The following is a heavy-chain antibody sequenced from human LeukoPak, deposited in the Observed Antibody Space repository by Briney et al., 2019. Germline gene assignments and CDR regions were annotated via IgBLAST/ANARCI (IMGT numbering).Heavy chain of an antibody. CDR3: ARVGLLWFGEQRRGFDY. V-gene: IGHV1-2*06. J-gene: IGHJ4*02. CDR2: INPNSGGT. Sequence: ASVKVSCKASGYTFTGYYMHWVRQAPGQGLEWIGRINPNSGGTNYAQKFQGRVTMTRDTSISTAYMELSRLRSDDTAVYYCARVGLLWFGEQRRGFDYWGQETLVTVSS. D-gene: IGHD3-10*01. CDR1: GYTFTGYY.